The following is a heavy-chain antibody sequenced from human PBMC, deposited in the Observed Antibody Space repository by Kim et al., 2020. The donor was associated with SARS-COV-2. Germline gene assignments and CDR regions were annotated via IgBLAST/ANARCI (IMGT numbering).Heavy chain of an antibody. CDR2: INHSGST. CDR3: ARGGNYDFWSGYYTGYYY. Sequence: SETLSLTCAVYGGSFSGYYWSWIRQPPGKGLEWIGEINHSGSTNYNPSLKSRVTISVDTSKNQFSLKLSSVTAADTAVYYCARGGNYDFWSGYYTGYYY. CDR1: GGSFSGYY. J-gene: IGHJ6*01. D-gene: IGHD3-3*01. V-gene: IGHV4-34*01.